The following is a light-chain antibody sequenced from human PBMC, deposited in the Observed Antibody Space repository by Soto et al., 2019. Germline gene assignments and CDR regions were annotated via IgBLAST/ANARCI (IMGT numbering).Light chain of an antibody. CDR1: SSDVSAYNY. CDR2: DVT. V-gene: IGLV2-11*01. CDR3: CSYAGSYTFV. Sequence: QSALTQPRSVSGSPGQSVTISCTGTSSDVSAYNYVSWYQQHPGKAPKLMIYDVTKRPSGVPDRFSASKSGNTASLTISGLQAEDEADYYCCSYAGSYTFVFGAETKLTVL. J-gene: IGLJ1*01.